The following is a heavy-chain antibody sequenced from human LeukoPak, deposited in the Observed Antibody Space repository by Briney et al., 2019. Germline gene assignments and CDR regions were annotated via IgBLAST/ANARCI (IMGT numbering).Heavy chain of an antibody. CDR2: MNPNSGNT. Sequence: ASVKVSCKASGYTFTSYDINWVRQATGQGLEWMGWMNPNSGNTGYAQKFQGRVTMIRNTSISTAYMELSSLRSEDTAVYYCARELAVAGPYYYYYYYMDVWGKGTTVTISS. J-gene: IGHJ6*03. CDR1: GYTFTSYD. V-gene: IGHV1-8*01. CDR3: ARELAVAGPYYYYYYYMDV. D-gene: IGHD6-19*01.